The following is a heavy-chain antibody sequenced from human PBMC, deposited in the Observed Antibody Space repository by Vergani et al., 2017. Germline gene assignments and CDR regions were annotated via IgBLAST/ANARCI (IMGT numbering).Heavy chain of an antibody. CDR1: GFTFSSYA. J-gene: IGHJ4*02. V-gene: IGHV3-23*01. CDR2: ISGSGGST. CDR3: ARRYSSGWESDY. D-gene: IGHD6-19*01. Sequence: EVQLLESGGGLVQPGGSLRLSCAASGFTFSSYAMSWVRQAPGKGLEWVSAISGSGGSTYYADSVKGRFTISRDNSKNTLYLQMNSLRAEDTAVYYCARRYSSGWESDYWGQGTLVTVSS.